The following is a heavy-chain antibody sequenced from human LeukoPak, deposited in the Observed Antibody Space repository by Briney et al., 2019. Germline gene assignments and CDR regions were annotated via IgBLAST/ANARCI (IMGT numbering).Heavy chain of an antibody. D-gene: IGHD2-15*01. CDR1: GYTFTSYG. CDR2: ISGYNGNT. Sequence: ASVKVSCKSSGYTFTSYGISWVRQAPGQGLEWMGWISGYNGNTNYAEKFQGRVTMTTDTSTSTAYMEVRSLRSDDTAVYYCARDQFLLGYCSGGRGCRRAYYFDYWGQGTLVTVSS. J-gene: IGHJ4*02. V-gene: IGHV1-18*01. CDR3: ARDQFLLGYCSGGRGCRRAYYFDY.